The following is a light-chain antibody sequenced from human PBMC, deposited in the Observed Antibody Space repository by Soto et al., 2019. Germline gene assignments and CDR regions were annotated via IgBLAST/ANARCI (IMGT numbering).Light chain of an antibody. V-gene: IGKV1-5*01. CDR3: LQDYNLPIT. CDR2: DAS. J-gene: IGKJ5*01. Sequence: DLQMTQSPSTLSASLGDRFTSTRMASQTISNWLAWYQQKPGKATKLLIHDASSLESGVTSRFSGSGSGTEFTLTISSLQPEDFAVYYCLQDYNLPITVGQGTRLEIK. CDR1: QTISNW.